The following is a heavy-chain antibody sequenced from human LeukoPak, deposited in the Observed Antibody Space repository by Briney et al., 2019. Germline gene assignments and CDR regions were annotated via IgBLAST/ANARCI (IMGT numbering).Heavy chain of an antibody. D-gene: IGHD6-19*01. V-gene: IGHV4-59*08. J-gene: IGHJ4*02. CDR2: IYYSGST. CDR3: ARRRLGWYSVDY. CDR1: GGSISSYY. Sequence: PSETLSLTCTVSGGSISSYYWSWIRQPPGKGLEWIGYIYYSGSTNYNPSLKGRVTISVDTSKNQFSLKLSSVTAADTAVYYCARRRLGWYSVDYWGQGTLVTVSS.